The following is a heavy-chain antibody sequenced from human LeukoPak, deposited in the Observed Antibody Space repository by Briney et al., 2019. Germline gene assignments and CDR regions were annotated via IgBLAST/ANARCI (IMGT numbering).Heavy chain of an antibody. Sequence: GRSLRLSCAASGFTFSSYAMHWVRQAPGKGLEWVAVISYDGSNKYYADSVKGRFTISRDNSKNTLYLQMNSLRAEDTAEYYCARDYYDSSGYVYWGQGTLVTVSS. CDR3: ARDYYDSSGYVY. D-gene: IGHD3-22*01. CDR2: ISYDGSNK. V-gene: IGHV3-30-3*01. CDR1: GFTFSSYA. J-gene: IGHJ4*02.